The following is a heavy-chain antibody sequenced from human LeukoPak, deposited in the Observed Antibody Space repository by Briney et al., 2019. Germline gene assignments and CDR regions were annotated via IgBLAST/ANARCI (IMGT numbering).Heavy chain of an antibody. CDR2: ISGSGGST. Sequence: GGSLRLSCAASGFTFSSYAMSWVRQAPGKGLEWVSAISGSGGSTYYADSVKGRFTISRDNSKNTLYLQMNGLRAEDTAVYYCASLWGGSGSFDYWGQGTLVTVSS. CDR3: ASLWGGSGSFDY. CDR1: GFTFSSYA. V-gene: IGHV3-23*01. D-gene: IGHD3-10*01. J-gene: IGHJ4*02.